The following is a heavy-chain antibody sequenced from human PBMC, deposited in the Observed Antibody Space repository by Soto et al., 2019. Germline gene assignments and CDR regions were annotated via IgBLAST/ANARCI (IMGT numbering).Heavy chain of an antibody. CDR1: GFTFSSSA. V-gene: IGHV3-23*01. J-gene: IGHJ4*02. CDR3: AKWHTYNYDSLAFSGFDC. D-gene: IGHD3-16*01. CDR2: ISGGDGSP. Sequence: GGSLRLSCTASGFTFSSSAMTWVRQAPGKGLEWVSAISGGDGSPSYADSVKGRFTISRDNSKNTLYLHMNSLRADDTAAYYCAKWHTYNYDSLAFSGFDCWGQGTQVTVSS.